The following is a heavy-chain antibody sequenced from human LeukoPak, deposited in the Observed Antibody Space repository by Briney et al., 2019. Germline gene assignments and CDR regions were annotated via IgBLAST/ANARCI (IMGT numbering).Heavy chain of an antibody. Sequence: SETLSLTCTVSGGSISGYYWSWIRQPPGEGLEWIGYILYTGSTNHNPSLKSRVTISVDTSKNQFSLNLSSVTAADTAVYYCARYHCSTTTCYNFDYWGQGILVTVSS. CDR2: ILYTGST. CDR3: ARYHCSTTTCYNFDY. V-gene: IGHV4-59*03. J-gene: IGHJ4*02. D-gene: IGHD2-2*02. CDR1: GGSISGYY.